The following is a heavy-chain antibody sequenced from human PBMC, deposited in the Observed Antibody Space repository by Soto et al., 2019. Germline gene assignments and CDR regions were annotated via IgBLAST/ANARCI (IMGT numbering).Heavy chain of an antibody. J-gene: IGHJ6*02. D-gene: IGHD2-2*01. CDR1: GGSFSGYY. V-gene: IGHV4-34*01. CDR3: ARGRQDIVVVPAAMPAYYYYGMDV. CDR2: INHSGST. Sequence: SETLSLTCAVYGGSFSGYYWSWIRQPPGKGLEWIGEINHSGSTNYNPSLKSRVTISVDTSKNQFSLKLSSVTAADTAVYYCARGRQDIVVVPAAMPAYYYYGMDVWGQGTTVTVSS.